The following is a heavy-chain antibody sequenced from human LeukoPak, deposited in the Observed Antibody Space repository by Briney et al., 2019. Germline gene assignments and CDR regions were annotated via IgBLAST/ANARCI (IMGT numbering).Heavy chain of an antibody. V-gene: IGHV4-39*01. J-gene: IGHJ4*02. Sequence: PSETLSLTCTVSGGSISSSSYYWGWIRQPPGKGLEWIGSIYYSGSTYYNPSLKSRVTISVDTSKNQFSPKLSSVTAADTAVYYCARHSRGITMIVVVLSFDYWGQGTLVTVSS. CDR1: GGSISSSSYY. D-gene: IGHD3-22*01. CDR3: ARHSRGITMIVVVLSFDY. CDR2: IYYSGST.